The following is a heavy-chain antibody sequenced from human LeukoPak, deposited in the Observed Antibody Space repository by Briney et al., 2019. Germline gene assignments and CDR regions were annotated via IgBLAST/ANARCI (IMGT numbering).Heavy chain of an antibody. J-gene: IGHJ4*02. D-gene: IGHD1-26*01. CDR2: IYYSGST. V-gene: IGHV4-39*01. Sequence: SETLSLTCTVSGGSISSSNYYWGWIRQPPGKGLEWIGSIYYSGSTYYNPSLRSRVTISVDTSKNQFSLKLGSVTAADTAVYYCARHVGGSYAGDYWGQGTLITVSS. CDR1: GGSISSSNYY. CDR3: ARHVGGSYAGDY.